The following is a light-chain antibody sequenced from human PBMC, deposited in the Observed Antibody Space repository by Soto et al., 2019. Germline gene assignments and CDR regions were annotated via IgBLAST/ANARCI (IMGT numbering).Light chain of an antibody. Sequence: QAVVTQPPSASGTPGQRVTISCSGSSSNIGSNTVNWYQQLPGTAPKLLIYSNNQRPSGVPGRFSDSKSGTSASLAISGLQSEDEADYYCASWDDSLNGVVFGGGTKLTVL. CDR3: ASWDDSLNGVV. V-gene: IGLV1-44*01. CDR2: SNN. CDR1: SSNIGSNT. J-gene: IGLJ2*01.